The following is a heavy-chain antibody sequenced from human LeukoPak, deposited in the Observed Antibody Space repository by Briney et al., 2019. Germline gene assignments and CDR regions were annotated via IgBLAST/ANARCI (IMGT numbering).Heavy chain of an antibody. D-gene: IGHD5-18*01. J-gene: IGHJ4*02. CDR1: GFTFSDYY. V-gene: IGHV3-11*01. CDR3: AKDWDYGYLSQYYFDY. Sequence: GGSLRLSCAASGFTFSDYYMSWIRQAPGKGLEWVSYISSSGSTIYYADSVKGRFTISRDNSKNTLYLQMNSLRAEDTAVYYCAKDWDYGYLSQYYFDYWGQGTLVTVSS. CDR2: ISSSGSTI.